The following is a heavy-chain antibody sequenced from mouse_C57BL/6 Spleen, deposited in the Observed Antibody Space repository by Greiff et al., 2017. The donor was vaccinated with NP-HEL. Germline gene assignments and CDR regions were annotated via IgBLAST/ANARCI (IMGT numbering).Heavy chain of an antibody. CDR2: ISYDGSN. D-gene: IGHD2-1*01. Sequence: VQLKESGPGLVKPSQSLSLTCSVTGYSITSGYYWNWIRQSPGNILEWMGYISYDGSNNYNPSLKNRITITLDTSKNQFFLKLNSVTTEDTATYYCAREGYGSLAYWGQGTLVTVSA. J-gene: IGHJ3*01. V-gene: IGHV3-6*01. CDR3: AREGYGSLAY. CDR1: GYSITSGYY.